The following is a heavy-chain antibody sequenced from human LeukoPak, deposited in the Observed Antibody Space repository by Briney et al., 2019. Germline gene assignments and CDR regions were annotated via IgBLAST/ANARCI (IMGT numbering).Heavy chain of an antibody. J-gene: IGHJ5*02. V-gene: IGHV4-34*01. CDR1: GGSFSGYY. CDR2: INHSGST. CDR3: ARLNKYYYDSSGYYFWFDP. Sequence: SETLSLTCAVCGGSFSGYYWSWLRQPRGKGVEGMGEINHSGSTYYNPSLKSRVTISVDTSKNQFSLTLSSVTAADTAVYYCARLNKYYYDSSGYYFWFDPWGQGTLVTVSS. D-gene: IGHD3-22*01.